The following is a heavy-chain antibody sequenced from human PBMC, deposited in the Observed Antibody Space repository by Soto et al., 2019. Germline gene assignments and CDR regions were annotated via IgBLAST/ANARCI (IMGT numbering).Heavy chain of an antibody. CDR1: GFTFSSYA. Sequence: GGSLRLSCAASGFTFSSYAMSWVRQAPGKGLEWVSAISGSGGSTYYADSVKGQITISRDNSKNTLYLQMNSLRAEDTAVYYCAKDRNVLRYFDWLFPIDYWGQGTLVTVSS. CDR2: ISGSGGST. V-gene: IGHV3-23*01. J-gene: IGHJ4*02. CDR3: AKDRNVLRYFDWLFPIDY. D-gene: IGHD3-9*01.